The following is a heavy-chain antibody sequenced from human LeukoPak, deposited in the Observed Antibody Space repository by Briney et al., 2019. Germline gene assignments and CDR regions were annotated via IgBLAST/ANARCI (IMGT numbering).Heavy chain of an antibody. J-gene: IGHJ4*02. V-gene: IGHV3-30*02. D-gene: IGHD3-10*01. Sequence: GGSLRLSCAASGFTFSSYGMHWVRQAPGKGLEWVAFIRYDGSNKYYADSVKGRFTISRDNSKNTLYLQMNSLRAEDTAVYYCASPPGLWFGELPFDYWGQGTLVTVSS. CDR1: GFTFSSYG. CDR2: IRYDGSNK. CDR3: ASPPGLWFGELPFDY.